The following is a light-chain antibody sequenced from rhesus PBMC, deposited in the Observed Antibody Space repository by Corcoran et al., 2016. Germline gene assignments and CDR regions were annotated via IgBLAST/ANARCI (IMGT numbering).Light chain of an antibody. CDR2: YAS. CDR3: QQYTNIPWT. V-gene: IGKV1-32*01. Sequence: DIQMTQSPSSLSASVGDRVTITCRASQGINSFLNWYQQKPGKAPKLLIYYASRLASGVPSRFSAIGSGKEFTLIISSLQPEDFATYYCQQYTNIPWTSGQGTKVELK. CDR1: QGINSF. J-gene: IGKJ1*01.